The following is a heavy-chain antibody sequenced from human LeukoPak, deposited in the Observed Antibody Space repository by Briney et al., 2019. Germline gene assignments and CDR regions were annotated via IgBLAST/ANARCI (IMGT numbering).Heavy chain of an antibody. CDR3: ARDLIVGITMIVVVNVPSNYFDY. Sequence: PGGSLRLPCAASGFTFSSYAMHWVRQAPGKGLEWVAVISYDGSNKYYADSVKGRFTISRDNSKNTLYLQMNSLRAEDTAVYYCARDLIVGITMIVVVNVPSNYFDYWGQGTLVTVSS. CDR2: ISYDGSNK. V-gene: IGHV3-30-3*01. CDR1: GFTFSSYA. J-gene: IGHJ4*02. D-gene: IGHD3-22*01.